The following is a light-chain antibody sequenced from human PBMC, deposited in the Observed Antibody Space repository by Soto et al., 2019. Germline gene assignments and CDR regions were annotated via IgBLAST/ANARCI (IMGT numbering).Light chain of an antibody. Sequence: QSALTQPRSVSGSPGQSVTISCTGTSSDVGGYNYVSWYQQHPGKAPKLMIYDVTKRPSGVPDRFSASKSGNTASLTISGLQAEDEADYHCCSYSSPYTFGAFGGGTKLTVL. V-gene: IGLV2-11*01. CDR2: DVT. CDR1: SSDVGGYNY. CDR3: CSYSSPYTFGA. J-gene: IGLJ3*02.